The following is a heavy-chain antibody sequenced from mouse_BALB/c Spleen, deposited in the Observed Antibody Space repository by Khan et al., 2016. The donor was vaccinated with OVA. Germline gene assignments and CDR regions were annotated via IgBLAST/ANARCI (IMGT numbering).Heavy chain of an antibody. CDR3: ARHPSISYVMVY. Sequence: QIQLVQSGPELKKPGETVKISCKASGYTFTNYGLNWVKQAPGKGLQWMGWINTNTGEPTYAVDFKGRFAFSLETSASTAYLQINNLKNEDTATDFCARHPSISYVMVYWGQGTSVTVSS. CDR1: GYTFTNYG. V-gene: IGHV9-3-1*01. CDR2: INTNTGEP. J-gene: IGHJ4*01.